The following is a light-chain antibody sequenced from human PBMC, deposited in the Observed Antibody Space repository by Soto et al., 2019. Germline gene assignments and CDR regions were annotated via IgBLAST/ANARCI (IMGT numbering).Light chain of an antibody. Sequence: EIVMTQSPATLSVSPGERATLSCRASQSVSVNLAWYQQKPGQPPRLLIYGASTRATGIPARFSGSGSGTEFTLTINSLQPEDFATYYCLQDYNYPQTFGQGTKVDIK. CDR3: LQDYNYPQT. CDR1: QSVSVN. V-gene: IGKV3-15*01. CDR2: GAS. J-gene: IGKJ1*01.